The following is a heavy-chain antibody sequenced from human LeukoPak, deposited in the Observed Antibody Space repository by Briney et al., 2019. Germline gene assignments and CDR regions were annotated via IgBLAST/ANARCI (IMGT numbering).Heavy chain of an antibody. CDR2: ISSSSSTI. Sequence: GGSLRLSCAASGFTFSSYSMNWVRQAPGKGLEWVSYISSSSSTIYYADSVKGRFTISRDNAKNSLSLQMNSLRAEDTAVYYCAREDYDFWSGYRIKSLAYWGQGTLVTVSS. V-gene: IGHV3-48*01. D-gene: IGHD3-3*01. CDR1: GFTFSSYS. CDR3: AREDYDFWSGYRIKSLAY. J-gene: IGHJ4*02.